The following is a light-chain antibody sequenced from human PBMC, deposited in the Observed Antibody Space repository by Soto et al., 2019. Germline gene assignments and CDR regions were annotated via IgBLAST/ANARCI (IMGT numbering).Light chain of an antibody. V-gene: IGKV3-20*01. Sequence: EIVLTQSPGTLSLSPGERATLSCRASQSVSSSYLAWYQQKPGQAPRLLIYGASSRATGIPDRFSGSGSGTDFTLTISRLEPEDFAVYYCQQYGSSPPFCQGTKVDIK. CDR2: GAS. J-gene: IGKJ1*01. CDR3: QQYGSSPP. CDR1: QSVSSSY.